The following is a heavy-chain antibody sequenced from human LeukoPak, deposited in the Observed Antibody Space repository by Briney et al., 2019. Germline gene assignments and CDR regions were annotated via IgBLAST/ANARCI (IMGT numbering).Heavy chain of an antibody. CDR3: ARQEVLVALFDH. J-gene: IGHJ4*02. Sequence: SETLSLTCTVSGVSISTSSYYWGWIRQPPGKGLEWIGSIYYSGSTYCNPSLKSRVTISVDTSKNQFSLKLISVTAADTALYFCARQEVLVALFDHWGLGTLVTVSS. D-gene: IGHD5-12*01. CDR1: GVSISTSSYY. CDR2: IYYSGST. V-gene: IGHV4-39*01.